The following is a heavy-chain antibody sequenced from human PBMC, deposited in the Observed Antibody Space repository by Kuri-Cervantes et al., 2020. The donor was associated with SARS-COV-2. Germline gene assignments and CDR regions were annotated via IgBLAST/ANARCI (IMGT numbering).Heavy chain of an antibody. CDR1: GFTLSSYA. CDR3: AKDRVGVQDF. J-gene: IGHJ4*02. Sequence: GESLKISCAASGFTLSSYAMHWVRQAPGKGLEWVALISHDGKNKKCIASGKGRFTISRDNSQNTLYLHMKSLRSEDTAMYYCAKDRVGVQDFWGQGTLVTVSS. D-gene: IGHD2-21*01. CDR2: ISHDGKNK. V-gene: IGHV3-30*04.